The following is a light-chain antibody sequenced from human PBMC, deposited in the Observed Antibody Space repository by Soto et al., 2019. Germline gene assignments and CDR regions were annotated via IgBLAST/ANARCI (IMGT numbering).Light chain of an antibody. CDR1: QSVNNDY. V-gene: IGKV3-20*01. CDR2: GAS. CDR3: QQYGSSPWT. Sequence: EIVLTQSPGTLSLSPGERAALSCRASQSVNNDYLAWYHQKPGRAPRLVIYGASKRATGIPDRFSGSGSGTGFTITIIRLEPEDFAVYYCQQYGSSPWTCGQGTNVDIK. J-gene: IGKJ1*01.